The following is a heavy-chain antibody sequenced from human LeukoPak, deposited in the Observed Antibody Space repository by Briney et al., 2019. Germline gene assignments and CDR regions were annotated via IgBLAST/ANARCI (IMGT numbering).Heavy chain of an antibody. V-gene: IGHV1-8*03. Sequence: RASVKVSCKASGYTFTSYDINWVRQATGQGLEWMGWMNPNSGNTGYAQKFQGRVTITRNTSISTAYMELSSLRSEDTAVYYCARGVLYIRPGGDYWGQGTLVTVSS. D-gene: IGHD1-14*01. CDR3: ARGVLYIRPGGDY. J-gene: IGHJ4*02. CDR1: GYTFTSYD. CDR2: MNPNSGNT.